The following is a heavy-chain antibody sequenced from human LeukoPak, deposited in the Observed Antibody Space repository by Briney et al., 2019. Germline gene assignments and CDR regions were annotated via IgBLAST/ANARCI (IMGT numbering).Heavy chain of an antibody. CDR1: GGSVSSDNYY. V-gene: IGHV4-61*01. J-gene: IGHJ4*02. D-gene: IGHD1-26*01. Sequence: PSETLSLTCTVSGGSVSSDNYYWSWIRQPPGKGLELIGYIYYSGSTTYNPSLKSRVTISVDTSKNQFSLKLNSVTAADTAVYYCARVSSGATTVDYWGPGTLVTVSS. CDR3: ARVSSGATTVDY. CDR2: IYYSGST.